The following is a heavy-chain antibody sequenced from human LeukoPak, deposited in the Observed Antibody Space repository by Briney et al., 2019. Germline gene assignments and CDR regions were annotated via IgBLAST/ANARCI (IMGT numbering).Heavy chain of an antibody. CDR2: IISIFGIA. D-gene: IGHD2-2*01. V-gene: IGHV1-69*04. CDR1: GGTFSNYA. J-gene: IGHJ6*02. CDR3: ARGPRYCSSTSCNYGMDV. Sequence: SVKVSCKASGGTFSNYAISWVRQAPGKGLEWMGMIISIFGIANYAQKFQGRVTITADKSTSTAYMELSRLRSEDTAVYYCARGPRYCSSTSCNYGMDVWGQGTTVTVSS.